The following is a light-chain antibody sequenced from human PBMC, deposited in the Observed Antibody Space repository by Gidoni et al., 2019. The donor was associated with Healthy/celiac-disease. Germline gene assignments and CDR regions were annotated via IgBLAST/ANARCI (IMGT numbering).Light chain of an antibody. J-gene: IGLJ3*02. CDR1: SSDVGGYNY. Sequence: QSALTQPPSASGSPGQSVTISCTATSSDVGGYNYVSWYQQHPVKAPKLMIYEVSKRPSGVPDRFSGSKSGNTASLTVSGLQAEDEADYYCSSYAGSNNLVFGGGTKLTVL. V-gene: IGLV2-8*01. CDR3: SSYAGSNNLV. CDR2: EVS.